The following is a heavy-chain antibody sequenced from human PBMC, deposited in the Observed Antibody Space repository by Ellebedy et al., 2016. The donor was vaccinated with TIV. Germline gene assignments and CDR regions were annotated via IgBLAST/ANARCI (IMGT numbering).Heavy chain of an antibody. V-gene: IGHV3-11*06. CDR2: ISSSSSYT. D-gene: IGHD3-22*01. CDR1: GFTFSDYY. CDR3: ARKYYYDSSGYYSATDY. Sequence: GESLKISCAASGFTFSDYYMSWIRQAPGKGLEWVSYISSSSSYTNYADSVKGRFTISRDNAKNSLYLQMNSLRAEDTAVYYCARKYYYDSSGYYSATDYWGQGTLVTVSS. J-gene: IGHJ4*02.